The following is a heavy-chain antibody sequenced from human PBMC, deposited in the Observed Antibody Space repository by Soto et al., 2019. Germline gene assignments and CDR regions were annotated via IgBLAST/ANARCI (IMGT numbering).Heavy chain of an antibody. Sequence: EVHLLESGGGLVQPGGSLKLSCAASGFTFSNYGMTWVRQAPGKGLEWVSAISGSGGDTYYADSVKGRFTVSRDNSKNTVSLEMDALRADDTARYYCATHVYCGGGGCTWHIDFWGQGTLVSVFS. V-gene: IGHV3-23*01. CDR2: ISGSGGDT. CDR1: GFTFSNYG. J-gene: IGHJ4*02. D-gene: IGHD2-15*01. CDR3: ATHVYCGGGGCTWHIDF.